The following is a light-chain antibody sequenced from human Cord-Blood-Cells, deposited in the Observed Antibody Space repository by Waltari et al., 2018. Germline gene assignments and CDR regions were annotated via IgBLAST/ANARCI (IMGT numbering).Light chain of an antibody. CDR3: SSYTSSSTPYV. CDR1: SSDVGGYNY. V-gene: IGLV2-14*01. Sequence: SALTQPASVSGSPGQSITISCTGTSSDVGGYNYVSWYQQHPGKAPKLMIYEVSNRPSGVAKRFSGSKSGNTASLTITGRQAEDEADYYCSSYTSSSTPYVFGTGTKVTVL. CDR2: EVS. J-gene: IGLJ1*01.